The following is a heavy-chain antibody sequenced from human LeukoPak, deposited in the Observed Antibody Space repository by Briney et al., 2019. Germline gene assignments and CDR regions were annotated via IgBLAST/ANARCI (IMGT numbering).Heavy chain of an antibody. CDR1: GFAFSSYA. J-gene: IGHJ6*03. V-gene: IGHV3-48*01. D-gene: IGHD3-9*01. CDR2: ISSSSSTI. Sequence: GGSLRLSCAASGFAFSSYAMSWVRQAPGKGLEWVSYISSSSSTIYYADSVKGRFTISRDNAKNSLYLQMNSLRAEDTAVYYCARANYDILTGYPSRYYYYYYMDVWGKGTTVTVSS. CDR3: ARANYDILTGYPSRYYYYYYMDV.